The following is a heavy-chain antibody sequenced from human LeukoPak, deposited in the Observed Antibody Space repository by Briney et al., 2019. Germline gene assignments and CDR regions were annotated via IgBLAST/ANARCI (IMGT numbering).Heavy chain of an antibody. D-gene: IGHD6-13*01. CDR1: GGSISSGRYY. Sequence: SQTLSLTCTVSGGSISSGRYYWSWIRQPAGKGLEWIGRIYTSGSTNYNPSLKSRVTMSVDTSKNQFSLKLSSVTAADTAVYYCARFSSIAAAFDYWGQGTLVTVSS. CDR3: ARFSSIAAAFDY. V-gene: IGHV4-61*02. CDR2: IYTSGST. J-gene: IGHJ4*02.